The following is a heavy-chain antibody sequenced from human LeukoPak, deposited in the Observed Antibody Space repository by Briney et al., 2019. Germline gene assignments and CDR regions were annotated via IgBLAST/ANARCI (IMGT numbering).Heavy chain of an antibody. D-gene: IGHD6-19*01. CDR2: MNPNSGGT. V-gene: IGHV1-2*06. Sequence: ASVKVSCKASGYTFTGYYMHWVRQAPGQGLEWMGRMNPNSGGTNYAQKFQGRVTMTRDTSISTAYMELSRLRSDDTAVYYCASFAVAGYYFDYWGQGTLVTVSS. J-gene: IGHJ4*02. CDR1: GYTFTGYY. CDR3: ASFAVAGYYFDY.